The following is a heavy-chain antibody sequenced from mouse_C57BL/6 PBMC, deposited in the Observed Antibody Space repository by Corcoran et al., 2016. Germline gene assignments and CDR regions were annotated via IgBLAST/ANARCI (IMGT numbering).Heavy chain of an antibody. CDR2: INPNNGGT. D-gene: IGHD6-1*01. CDR1: GYTFTDYY. V-gene: IGHV1-26*01. CDR3: AKATPYAMDY. Sequence: EVQLQQSGPELVKPGASVKISCKASGYTFTDYYMNWVKQSHGKSLEWIGDINPNNGGTSYNQKFKGKATLTVDKSSSTAYMELRSLTSEDSAVYYCAKATPYAMDYLGQGTSVTVSS. J-gene: IGHJ4*01.